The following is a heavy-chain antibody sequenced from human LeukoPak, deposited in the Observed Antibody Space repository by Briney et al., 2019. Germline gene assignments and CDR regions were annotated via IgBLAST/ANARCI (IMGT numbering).Heavy chain of an antibody. D-gene: IGHD6-19*01. CDR1: GGSISSYY. Sequence: PSETLSLTCTVSGGSISSYYWSWIRQPPGKGLEWIGYIYYSGSTNYNPSLKSRVTISVDTSKNQFSLKLSSVTAADTAVYYCARTREWLTDYWGQGTLVTVSS. CDR3: ARTREWLTDY. V-gene: IGHV4-59*08. J-gene: IGHJ4*02. CDR2: IYYSGST.